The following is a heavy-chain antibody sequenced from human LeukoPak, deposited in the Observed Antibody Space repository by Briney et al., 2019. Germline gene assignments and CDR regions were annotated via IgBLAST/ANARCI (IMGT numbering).Heavy chain of an antibody. CDR3: VKGSGSSGYYPLNY. D-gene: IGHD3-22*01. CDR2: VTDSGDKV. J-gene: IGHJ4*02. V-gene: IGHV3-23*01. CDR1: GFTFSSYA. Sequence: GGSLRLSCAAYGFTFSSYAMTWVRQAPGKGLERVSAVTDSGDKVFYADPVKGRFTISRDNSKNTLYLQMSSLRVEDTAVYYCVKGSGSSGYYPLNYWGQGTLVTVSS.